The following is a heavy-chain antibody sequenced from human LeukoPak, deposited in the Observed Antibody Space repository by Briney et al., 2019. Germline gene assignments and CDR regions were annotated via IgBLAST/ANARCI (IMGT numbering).Heavy chain of an antibody. V-gene: IGHV3-23*01. D-gene: IGHD3-22*01. J-gene: IGHJ4*02. CDR2: ISGSGGST. CDR3: ASALYDSSGYSPHDY. CDR1: GFTFSSYA. Sequence: GGSLRLSCAASGFTFSSYAMSWVRQAPGKGLEWVSAISGSGGSTYYADSVKGRFTISRDNSKNTLYLQMNSLRAEDTAVYYCASALYDSSGYSPHDYWGQGTLVTVSS.